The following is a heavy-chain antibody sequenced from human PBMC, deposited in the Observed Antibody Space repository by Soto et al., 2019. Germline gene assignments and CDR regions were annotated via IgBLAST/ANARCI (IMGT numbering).Heavy chain of an antibody. V-gene: IGHV1-69*01. Sequence: QVQLVQSGAEVKKPGSSVKVSCKASGGTFSSYAISWVRQAPGQGLEWMGGIIPIFGTANYAQKFQGRVTITADESTSTAYMELSSLRSEDTAVYYCALNGDCRGGSCWGLGYYYYGMDVWGQGTTVTVSS. CDR1: GGTFSSYA. D-gene: IGHD2-15*01. J-gene: IGHJ6*02. CDR3: ALNGDCRGGSCWGLGYYYYGMDV. CDR2: IIPIFGTA.